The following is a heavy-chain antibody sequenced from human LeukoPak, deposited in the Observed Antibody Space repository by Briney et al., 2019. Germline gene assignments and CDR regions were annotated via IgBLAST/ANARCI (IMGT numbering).Heavy chain of an antibody. CDR3: TTLDGDYAPDY. CDR2: MESKSDGGSK. CDR1: GFTFSNAW. V-gene: IGHV3-15*04. D-gene: IGHD4-17*01. J-gene: IGHJ4*02. Sequence: PGGSLRLSCAGSGFTFSNAWMSWVRPAPGKGLEWVGRMESKSDGGSKDYAAPVKGRFTISRDDSKNTLFLQINSLKTEDTAVYYCTTLDGDYAPDYWGQGSLVTVSS.